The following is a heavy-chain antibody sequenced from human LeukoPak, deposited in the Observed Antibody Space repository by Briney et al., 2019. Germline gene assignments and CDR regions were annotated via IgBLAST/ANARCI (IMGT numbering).Heavy chain of an antibody. J-gene: IGHJ4*02. CDR2: ISGYNGNT. D-gene: IGHD2-15*01. CDR1: GYTFTSYG. Sequence: ASVKVSCKASGYTFTSYGISWVRQAPGQGLEWMGWISGYNGNTIYAQKFQDRATMTTDTSTSTAYMELRSLRSDDTAVYYCARNMRDCSGGSCYSRRIFDYWGQGTLVTVSS. V-gene: IGHV1-18*01. CDR3: ARNMRDCSGGSCYSRRIFDY.